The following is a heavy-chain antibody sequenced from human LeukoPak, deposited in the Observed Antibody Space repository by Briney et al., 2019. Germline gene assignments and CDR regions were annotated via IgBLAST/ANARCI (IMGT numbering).Heavy chain of an antibody. CDR1: GFTFSSYS. Sequence: GGSLRLSCAASGFTFSSYSMNWVRQAPGKGLEWVSSISSSSSYIYYADSVKGRFTISRDNAKNSLYLQMNSLRAEDTAVYYCARHAYDFWSGSSYYYMDVWGKGTTVTVSS. CDR3: ARHAYDFWSGSSYYYMDV. D-gene: IGHD3-3*01. V-gene: IGHV3-21*01. J-gene: IGHJ6*03. CDR2: ISSSSSYI.